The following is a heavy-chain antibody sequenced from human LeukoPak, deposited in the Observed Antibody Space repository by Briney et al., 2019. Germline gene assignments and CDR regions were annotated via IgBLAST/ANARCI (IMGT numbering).Heavy chain of an antibody. V-gene: IGHV1-8*03. D-gene: IGHD4-23*01. CDR1: GYTFTSYG. Sequence: ASVTVSCKASGYTFTSYGISWVRQATGQGLEWMGWMNPNSGNTGYAQKFQGRVTITRNTSISTASMELSSLRSEDTAVYYCARRWKRSGKAYGGKSPRPYYFDYWGQGTLVTVSS. CDR2: MNPNSGNT. J-gene: IGHJ4*02. CDR3: ARRWKRSGKAYGGKSPRPYYFDY.